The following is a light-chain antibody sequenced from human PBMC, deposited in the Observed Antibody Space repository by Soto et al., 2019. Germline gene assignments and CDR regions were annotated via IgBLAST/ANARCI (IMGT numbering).Light chain of an antibody. V-gene: IGLV2-14*01. CDR1: SSDVGGYNY. CDR3: SSFSSTSTIV. J-gene: IGLJ2*01. Sequence: QSALTQPASVSGSPGQSITIYCIGSSSDVGGYNYVSWYQHHPGRVPKPMIFEVSDRPSGVSSRFSGSKSGNTAYLTISGLQAEDEADYYCSSFSSTSTIVFGGGTKVTVL. CDR2: EVS.